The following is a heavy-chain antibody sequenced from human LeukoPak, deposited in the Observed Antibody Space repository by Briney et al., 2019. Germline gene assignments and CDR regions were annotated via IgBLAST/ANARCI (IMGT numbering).Heavy chain of an antibody. V-gene: IGHV1-2*02. Sequence: GASVKVSCKASGYTFTGYYMHWVRQAPGQGLEWMGWINPNSGGTNYAQKFQGRVTMTEDTSTDTAYMELSSLRSEDTAVYYCATGTQKIDAFDIWGQGTMVTVSS. CDR3: ATGTQKIDAFDI. CDR2: INPNSGGT. J-gene: IGHJ3*02. CDR1: GYTFTGYY.